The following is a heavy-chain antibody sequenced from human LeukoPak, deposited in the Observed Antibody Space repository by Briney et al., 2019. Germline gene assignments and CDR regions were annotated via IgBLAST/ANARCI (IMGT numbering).Heavy chain of an antibody. V-gene: IGHV3-33*06. J-gene: IGHJ3*02. D-gene: IGHD3-10*01. CDR3: AKGSITYYYGSGRGAFDI. Sequence: GRSLRLSCAASGFTFSSYGMHLVRQAPGKGLEWVAVIWYDGSNKYYADSVKGRFTISRDNSKNTLYLQMNSLRAEDTAVYYCAKGSITYYYGSGRGAFDIWGQGTMVTVSS. CDR2: IWYDGSNK. CDR1: GFTFSSYG.